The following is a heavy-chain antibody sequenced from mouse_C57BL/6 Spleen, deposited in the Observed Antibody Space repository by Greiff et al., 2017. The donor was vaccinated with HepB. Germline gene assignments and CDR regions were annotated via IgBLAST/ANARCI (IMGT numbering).Heavy chain of an antibody. CDR1: GYTFTSYW. Sequence: QVQLQQPGAELVRPGTSVKLSCKASGYTFTSYWMHWVKQRPGQGLEWIGVIDPSDSYTNYNQKFKGKATLTVDTSSSTAYMQLSSLTSEDSAVYYCGKGDYYGSSDWYFDVWGTGTTVTVSS. CDR2: IDPSDSYT. CDR3: GKGDYYGSSDWYFDV. V-gene: IGHV1-59*01. J-gene: IGHJ1*03. D-gene: IGHD1-1*01.